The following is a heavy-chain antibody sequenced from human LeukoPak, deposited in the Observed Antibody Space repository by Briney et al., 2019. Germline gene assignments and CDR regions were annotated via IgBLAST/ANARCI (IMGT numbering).Heavy chain of an antibody. D-gene: IGHD5-12*01. V-gene: IGHV4-4*07. CDR1: GGSISSYY. CDR3: ARVGPGVVATISLGYYDYYYMDV. Sequence: SETLSLTCTVSGGSISSYYWSWIRQPAGKGLEWIGRIYTSGSTNYNPSLKSRVTMSVDTSKNQFSLKLSSVTAADTAVYYCARVGPGVVATISLGYYDYYYMDVWGKGTTVTVSS. J-gene: IGHJ6*03. CDR2: IYTSGST.